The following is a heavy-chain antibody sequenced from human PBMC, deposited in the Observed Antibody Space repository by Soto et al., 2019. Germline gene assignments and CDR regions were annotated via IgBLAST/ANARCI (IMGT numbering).Heavy chain of an antibody. CDR3: AREVAWLRLNYYYGMDV. V-gene: IGHV1-18*04. D-gene: IGHD3-16*01. CDR2: ISAYNGNT. CDR1: GYTLTSYG. J-gene: IGHJ6*02. Sequence: VASVKVSCKASGYTLTSYGISCVRQAPGQGLEWMGWISAYNGNTNYAQKLQGRVTMTTDTSTSTAYMELRSLRSDDTAVYYCAREVAWLRLNYYYGMDVWGQGTTVTVSS.